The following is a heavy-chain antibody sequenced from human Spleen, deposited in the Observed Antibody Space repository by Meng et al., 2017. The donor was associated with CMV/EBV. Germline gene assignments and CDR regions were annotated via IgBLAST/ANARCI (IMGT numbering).Heavy chain of an antibody. CDR1: GFMFSGFS. Sequence: GESLKISCVASGFMFSGFSMSWVRQAPGKGLEWVSSISKRSASIYYADSVKGRFTISRDNAKNSLYLQMNSLRAEDTAVYYCAKDGALLASYYGIDVWGQGTTVTVSS. J-gene: IGHJ6*02. V-gene: IGHV3-21*04. CDR3: AKDGALLASYYGIDV. CDR2: ISKRSASI. D-gene: IGHD3-16*01.